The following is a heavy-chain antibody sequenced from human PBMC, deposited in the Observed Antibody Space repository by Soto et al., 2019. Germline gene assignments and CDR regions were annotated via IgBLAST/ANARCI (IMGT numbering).Heavy chain of an antibody. D-gene: IGHD6-19*01. CDR3: ARGLSGSAGPNDY. CDR1: GGSISSSNW. J-gene: IGHJ4*02. CDR2: IYHSGST. Sequence: QVQLQESGPGLVKPSGTLSLTCAVSGGSISSSNWWSWVRQPPGKGLEWIGEIYHSGSTNYNPSLKSRVTISVAKANTHFSLKLSSVTAADTAVYYCARGLSGSAGPNDYWGQGTLVTVSS. V-gene: IGHV4-4*02.